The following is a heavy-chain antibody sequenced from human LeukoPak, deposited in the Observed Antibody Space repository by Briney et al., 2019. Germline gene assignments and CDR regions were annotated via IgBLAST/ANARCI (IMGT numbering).Heavy chain of an antibody. J-gene: IGHJ6*02. D-gene: IGHD3-10*01. CDR1: GFTFSNAW. CDR2: IKSKTDGGTT. Sequence: RTGGSLRLSCAASGFTFSNAWMSWVRQAPGKGLEWVGRIKSKTDGGTTDYAAPVKGRFTISRDDSKNTLYLQMNSLKTEDTAVYYCTTEGMVRGEAPHYYYGMDVWGQGTTVTVSS. CDR3: TTEGMVRGEAPHYYYGMDV. V-gene: IGHV3-15*01.